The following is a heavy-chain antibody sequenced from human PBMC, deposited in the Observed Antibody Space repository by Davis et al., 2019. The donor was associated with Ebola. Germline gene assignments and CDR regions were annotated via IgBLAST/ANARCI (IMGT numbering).Heavy chain of an antibody. V-gene: IGHV4-34*01. CDR3: ARHWVFGVVIAATDNWFDP. D-gene: IGHD3-3*01. CDR2: INHSGST. J-gene: IGHJ5*02. Sequence: GSLRLSCAVYGGSFSGYYWSWIRQPPGKGLEWIGEINHSGSTNYNPSLKSRVTISVDTSKNQFSLKLSSVTAADTAVYYCARHWVFGVVIAATDNWFDPWGQGTLVTVSS. CDR1: GGSFSGYY.